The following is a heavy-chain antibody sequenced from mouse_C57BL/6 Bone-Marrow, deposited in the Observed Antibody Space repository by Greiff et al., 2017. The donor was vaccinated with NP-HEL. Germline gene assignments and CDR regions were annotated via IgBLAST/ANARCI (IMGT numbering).Heavy chain of an antibody. CDR3: ARPFYCCGRSDWDVDV. CDR1: GYTFTSYG. J-gene: IGHJ1*03. CDR2: IYPRSGNT. V-gene: IGHV1-81*01. D-gene: IGHD1-1*01. Sequence: QVQLQQSGAELARPGASVKLSCKASGYTFTSYGISWVKQRTGQGLEWIGEIYPRSGNTYYNEKFKGKATLTADKSSSTAYMELRSLTSKDSAVYFCARPFYCCGRSDWDVDVWGTGTTVTVSS.